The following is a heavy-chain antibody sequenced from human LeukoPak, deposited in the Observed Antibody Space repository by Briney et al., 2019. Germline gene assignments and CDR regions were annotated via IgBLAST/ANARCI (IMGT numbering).Heavy chain of an antibody. V-gene: IGHV4-39*01. Sequence: SETLSLTCTVSGGSISSNGYYWGWIRQPPGKGLEWIESFYYTGSTFYSPSLKSRVTISVDTSKNQFSLKLSSVTAADTAVYYCARRSGTYHAFDIWGQGTMVTVSS. CDR1: GGSISSNGYY. CDR2: FYYTGST. J-gene: IGHJ3*02. D-gene: IGHD1-26*01. CDR3: ARRSGTYHAFDI.